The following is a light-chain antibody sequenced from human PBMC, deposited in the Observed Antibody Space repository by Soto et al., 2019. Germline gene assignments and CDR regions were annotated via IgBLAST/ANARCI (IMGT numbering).Light chain of an antibody. CDR1: QSISSY. CDR3: QQRTNWLT. J-gene: IGKJ4*01. Sequence: IVLTQSPATLSLSPGERATLSCRASQSISSYLAWYQQKPGQAPRLLIYDASNRAIGVPARFSGSGSGTDFTLTISSLEPEDFAVYYCQQRTNWLTFGGGTKVEIK. CDR2: DAS. V-gene: IGKV3-11*01.